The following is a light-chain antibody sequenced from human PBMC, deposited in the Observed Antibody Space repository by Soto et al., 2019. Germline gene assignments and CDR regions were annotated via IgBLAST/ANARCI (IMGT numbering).Light chain of an antibody. CDR3: QQYGRSPLT. J-gene: IGKJ4*01. CDR1: QSVSSSY. V-gene: IGKV3-20*01. CDR2: GAS. Sequence: EIVLTQSPGTLSLSPGERATLSCRASQSVSSSYLAWYQQKPGQAPRLLIYGASNRATGIPDRFSSSGSGTDFTLTISRLEPEDFAMYYCQQYGRSPLTFGRGTKVEIK.